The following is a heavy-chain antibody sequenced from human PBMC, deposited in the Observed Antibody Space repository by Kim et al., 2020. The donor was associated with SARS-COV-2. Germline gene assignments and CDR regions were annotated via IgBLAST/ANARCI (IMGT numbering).Heavy chain of an antibody. CDR2: GGST. V-gene: IGHV3-23*01. CDR3: AKVEAVDY. Sequence: GGSTYYADSVKGRFTISRDNSKNTLYLQMNSLRAEDTAVYYCAKVEAVDYWGQGTLVTVSS. D-gene: IGHD1-1*01. J-gene: IGHJ4*02.